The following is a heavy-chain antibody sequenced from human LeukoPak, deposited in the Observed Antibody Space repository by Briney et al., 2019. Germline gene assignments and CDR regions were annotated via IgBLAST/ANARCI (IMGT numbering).Heavy chain of an antibody. V-gene: IGHV1-8*03. CDR1: GYTFTSYD. J-gene: IGHJ5*02. CDR2: MNPNSGNT. Sequence: ASVKVSCKASGYTFTSYDINWVRQATGQGLEWMGWMNPNSGNTGYAQKFQGRVTITRKTSISPAYMELSSLRSEDTAVYYCARGGNVDDYGDQRPYDWFDPWGQGTLVTVSS. CDR3: ARGGNVDDYGDQRPYDWFDP. D-gene: IGHD4-17*01.